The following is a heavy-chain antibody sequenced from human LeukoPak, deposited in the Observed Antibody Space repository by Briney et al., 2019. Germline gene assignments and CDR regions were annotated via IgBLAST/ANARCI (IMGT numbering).Heavy chain of an antibody. CDR1: GYTFTGYY. V-gene: IGHV1-2*06. CDR2: INPNSGDT. Sequence: ASVKVSCKASGYTFTGYYMHWVRQAPGQGLEWMGRINPNSGDTNNGQKFQGRVTMTRDTSISTAYMELSRLRSDDTAVYYCARVQGGYSSGFSEPFDPWGQGTLVTVSS. D-gene: IGHD6-25*01. J-gene: IGHJ5*02. CDR3: ARVQGGYSSGFSEPFDP.